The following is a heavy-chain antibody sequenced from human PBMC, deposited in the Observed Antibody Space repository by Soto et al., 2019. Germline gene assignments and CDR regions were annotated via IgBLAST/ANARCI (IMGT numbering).Heavy chain of an antibody. CDR3: AKAQSGSSDFYSDD. J-gene: IGHJ4*02. D-gene: IGHD2-21*01. CDR1: GFTFDDYT. CDR2: ITWDGASA. V-gene: IGHV3-43*01. Sequence: EVQLVESGGVVVQPGGSLRLSCAATGFTFDDYTMHWVRQAPGKGLDWVALITWDGASAYYADSVKGRFTVSRDNSNNSLYLYLISLKTEDTAFYYCAKAQSGSSDFYSDDWGQGTLVTVSS.